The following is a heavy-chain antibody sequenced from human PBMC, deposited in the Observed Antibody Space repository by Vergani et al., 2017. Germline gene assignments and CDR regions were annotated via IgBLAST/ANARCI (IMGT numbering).Heavy chain of an antibody. D-gene: IGHD1-7*01. V-gene: IGHV3-74*01. J-gene: IGHJ6*03. CDR3: ARDELELLDYFYYMDV. Sequence: VQLVESGGGLVQPGGSLRLSCTASGFTFSNYWMQWVRQAPGKGLMWVSRINSDGDSTSYADSVKGRFTISRDNAKNTLYLQMDSLRAEDTAVYYCARDELELLDYFYYMDVWGKGTTVTVSS. CDR1: GFTFSNYW. CDR2: INSDGDST.